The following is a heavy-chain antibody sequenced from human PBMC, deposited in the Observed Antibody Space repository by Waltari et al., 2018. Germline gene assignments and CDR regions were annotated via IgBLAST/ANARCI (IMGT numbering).Heavy chain of an antibody. CDR3: VRGCAGGACYSDTYYSMDV. Sequence: QVQLQESGPGLVKPSETLSLTCPASGGSINNYYWRWIRQPPGKRLEWIGYISYSGITDYNSPLESRVTMSVDTSRSQFSLKLRSVTDADTATYYCVRGCAGGACYSDTYYSMDVWGKGTTVTVSS. V-gene: IGHV4-59*01. D-gene: IGHD2-21*02. J-gene: IGHJ6*03. CDR1: GGSINNYY. CDR2: ISYSGIT.